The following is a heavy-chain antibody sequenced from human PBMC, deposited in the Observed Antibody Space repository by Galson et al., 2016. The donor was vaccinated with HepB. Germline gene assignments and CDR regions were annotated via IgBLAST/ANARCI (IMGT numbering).Heavy chain of an antibody. CDR2: MNSSTGNT. CDR3: ARGRYSRTWYLDI. D-gene: IGHD6-13*01. V-gene: IGHV1-8*01. CDR1: GYTFRNYD. J-gene: IGHJ4*02. Sequence: VKVSCKGSGYTFRNYDINWVRQAPGQGLEFLGWMNSSTGNTGYAQKFQGRVTLTRNTSTSTAYMELSSLRSEDTAVYYCARGRYSRTWYLDIWGQGTLVTVSA.